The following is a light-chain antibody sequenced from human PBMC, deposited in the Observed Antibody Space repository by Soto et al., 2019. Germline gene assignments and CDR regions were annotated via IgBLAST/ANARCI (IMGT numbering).Light chain of an antibody. CDR1: QDVSQW. Sequence: DIQMTQSPSTLSASVGDRVIITCRASQDVSQWLAWYQQKPGKAPKLLIYKASQLESEVPSRFSGRGSGTEFTLTIRDLQPDDFAPYFCQQYDSDSYTFGQGTKLDI. CDR2: KAS. CDR3: QQYDSDSYT. J-gene: IGKJ2*01. V-gene: IGKV1-5*03.